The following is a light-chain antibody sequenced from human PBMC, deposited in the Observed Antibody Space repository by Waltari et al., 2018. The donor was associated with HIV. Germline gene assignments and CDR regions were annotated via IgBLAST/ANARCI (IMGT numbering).Light chain of an antibody. J-gene: IGLJ3*02. CDR3: QVWDSSSMGV. V-gene: IGLV3-21*04. CDR1: NIGRRS. CDR2: DDN. Sequence: SYVLTQPPSVSVAPGKTARISCGGNNIGRRSVHWYQQKPGQAPALVIFDDNDRPSGIPERFAGSNSGNTATLTISRVEAGEEADYYCQVWDSSSMGVFGGGTKLTVL.